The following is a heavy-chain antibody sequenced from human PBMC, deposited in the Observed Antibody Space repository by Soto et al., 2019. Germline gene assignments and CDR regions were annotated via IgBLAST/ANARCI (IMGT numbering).Heavy chain of an antibody. J-gene: IGHJ6*02. CDR2: IYYSGTT. CDR3: ARDLSSGWFETGTGGMDV. V-gene: IGHV4-59*01. Sequence: WTWIRQPPGKGLEWIGYIYYSGTTNYNPSLKSRVTISVDTSKNQFSLKVSSVTAADTAVYYCARDLSSGWFETGTGGMDVWGQGTTVTVSS. D-gene: IGHD6-19*01.